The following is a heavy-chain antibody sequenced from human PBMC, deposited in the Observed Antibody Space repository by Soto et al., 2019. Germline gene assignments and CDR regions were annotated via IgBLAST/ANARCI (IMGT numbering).Heavy chain of an antibody. Sequence: QVQLQVSGPGLVKPSQTLSLTCTVSGGSISSGGYYWSWIRQHPGKGLEWIGYIYYSGSTYYNPSLKSRVTISVDTSKNQFSLKLSSVTAADTAVYYCARGGTIFGVVPYYFDYWGQGTLVTVSS. CDR1: GGSISSGGYY. D-gene: IGHD3-3*01. V-gene: IGHV4-31*03. J-gene: IGHJ4*02. CDR2: IYYSGST. CDR3: ARGGTIFGVVPYYFDY.